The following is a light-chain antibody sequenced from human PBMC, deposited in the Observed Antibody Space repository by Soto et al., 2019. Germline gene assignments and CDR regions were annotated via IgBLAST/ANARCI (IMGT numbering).Light chain of an antibody. V-gene: IGKV1-17*01. J-gene: IGKJ5*01. CDR3: LQHNSYPSIT. CDR2: AAS. Sequence: IHITQSPSSLAASVGDRVTITCLASQGIRNDLGWYQQIPGKAPXRLIYAASSLQSGVPPRFSGSGSGTEFTLTISSLQPEDFATYYCLQHNSYPSITFGQGTRLEIK. CDR1: QGIRND.